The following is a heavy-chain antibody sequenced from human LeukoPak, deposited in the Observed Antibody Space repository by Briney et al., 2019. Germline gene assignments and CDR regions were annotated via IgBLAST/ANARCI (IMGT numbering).Heavy chain of an antibody. CDR1: GGTFSSYA. CDR3: GSSGYYSRSGYYFDY. V-gene: IGHV1-69*06. CDR2: IIPIFGTA. Sequence: ASVKVSCKASGGTFSSYAISWVPQAPGQGLEWMGGIIPIFGTANYAQKFQGRVTITADKSTSTAYMELSSLRSEDTAVYYCGSSGYYSRSGYYFDYWGQGTLVTVSS. D-gene: IGHD3-22*01. J-gene: IGHJ4*02.